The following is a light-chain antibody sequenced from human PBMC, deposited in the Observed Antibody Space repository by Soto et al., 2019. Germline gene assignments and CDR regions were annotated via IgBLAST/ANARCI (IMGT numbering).Light chain of an antibody. J-gene: IGKJ1*01. V-gene: IGKV3-20*01. CDR1: QSVSSSY. Sequence: EIVLTQSPGTLSLSPGERATLSCRASQSVSSSYLAWYQQKPGQAPRLLIHGTSSRATGIPDRFSGSGSGTDFTLTISRLEPEDFAVYYCQQYGNSPAWTFGQGTKVEIK. CDR2: GTS. CDR3: QQYGNSPAWT.